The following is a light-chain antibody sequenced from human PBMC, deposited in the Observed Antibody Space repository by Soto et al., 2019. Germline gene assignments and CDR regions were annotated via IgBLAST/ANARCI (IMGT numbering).Light chain of an antibody. Sequence: EIVLTQSPATLSLSPGERPTLPGRASQGVSAFLAWYQKKPGQAPRLPISDASKRATGIPARFSGSGSGTDFTLTISSLEPEDFAVYYCQQRSNWPPEITFGQGTRLEIK. V-gene: IGKV3-11*01. CDR3: QQRSNWPPEIT. CDR2: DAS. J-gene: IGKJ5*01. CDR1: QGVSAF.